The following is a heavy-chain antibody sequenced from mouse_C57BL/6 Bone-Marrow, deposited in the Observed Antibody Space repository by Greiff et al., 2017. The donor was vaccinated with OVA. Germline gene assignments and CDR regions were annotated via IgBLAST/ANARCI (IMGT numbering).Heavy chain of an antibody. D-gene: IGHD2-3*01. Sequence: QVQLQQSGAELARPGASVKLSCKASGYTFTSYGISWVKQRTGQGLEWIGEIYPRSGNTYYNEKFKGKATLTADKSSSTAYMELRSLTSEDSAVYFCARSHDGYYPGFAYWGQGTLVTVSA. CDR2: IYPRSGNT. CDR3: ARSHDGYYPGFAY. V-gene: IGHV1-81*01. CDR1: GYTFTSYG. J-gene: IGHJ3*01.